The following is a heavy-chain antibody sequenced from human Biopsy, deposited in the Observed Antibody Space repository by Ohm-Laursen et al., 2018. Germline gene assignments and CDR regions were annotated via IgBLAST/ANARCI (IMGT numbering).Heavy chain of an antibody. D-gene: IGHD3-3*01. CDR3: ARGPGKLWSGYYT. J-gene: IGHJ5*02. CDR1: GFTFSNYG. Sequence: GSLRLSCVASGFTFSNYGMAWVRQAPGKGLEWVSSITGDGGSIHYADSVKGRFTISRDIPRNTLYLQMNSLRAEDTAVYYCARGPGKLWSGYYTWGQGSLVSISS. V-gene: IGHV3-23*01. CDR2: ITGDGGSI.